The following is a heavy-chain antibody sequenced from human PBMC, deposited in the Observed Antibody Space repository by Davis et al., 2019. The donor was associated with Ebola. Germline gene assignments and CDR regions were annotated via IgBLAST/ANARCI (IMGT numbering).Heavy chain of an antibody. D-gene: IGHD1-26*01. J-gene: IGHJ4*02. CDR1: GYTFTDNY. CDR3: ARYRSGTYHLADF. Sequence: ASVKVSGKASGYTFTDNYIHWVRQAPGQGLEWMGWINPDSGGTNYAQKFPGKVTLTKDTSISTAYMDLSRLTSDDTAVYFCARYRSGTYHLADFCGQGTLVTVSS. CDR2: INPDSGGT. V-gene: IGHV1-2*02.